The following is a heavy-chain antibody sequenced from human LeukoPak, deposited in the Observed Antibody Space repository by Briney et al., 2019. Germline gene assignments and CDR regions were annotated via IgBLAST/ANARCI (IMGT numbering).Heavy chain of an antibody. Sequence: GGSLRLSCAASGFTFSSYEMNWVRQAPGRGLEWVSYISTISSTKYYADSVKGRFTISRDNAKNSLYLQMNSMRAEDTAVYYCARAQYTSGWYRSLDIWGQGTMVTVSS. J-gene: IGHJ3*02. CDR2: ISTISSTK. V-gene: IGHV3-48*01. CDR3: ARAQYTSGWYRSLDI. CDR1: GFTFSSYE. D-gene: IGHD6-19*01.